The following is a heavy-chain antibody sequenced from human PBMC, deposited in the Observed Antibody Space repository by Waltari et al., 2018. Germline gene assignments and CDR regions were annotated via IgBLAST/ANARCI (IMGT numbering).Heavy chain of an antibody. CDR2: IDHSGST. CDR1: GGSFSGYY. Sequence: QVQLQQWGAGLLKPSETLSLTCAVYGGSFSGYYWSWIRQPPGKGLEWIGEIDHSGSTNYNPSLKSRGTISVDTSKNQFSRKRSSVTAADTAVYYCARGTYSSGWYRLGWYFDLWGRGTLVTVSS. J-gene: IGHJ2*01. V-gene: IGHV4-34*01. D-gene: IGHD6-19*01. CDR3: ARGTYSSGWYRLGWYFDL.